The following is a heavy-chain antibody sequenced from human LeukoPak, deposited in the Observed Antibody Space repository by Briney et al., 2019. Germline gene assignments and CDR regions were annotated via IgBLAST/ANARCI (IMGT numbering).Heavy chain of an antibody. Sequence: PGGSLRLSCAASGFTFSSYAMSWVCQAPGKGLEWVSAISGSGGSTYYADSVKGRFTISRDNAKNSLYLQMNSLRAEDTAVYYCARDGNWFDPWGQGTLVTVSS. V-gene: IGHV3-23*01. CDR2: ISGSGGST. CDR1: GFTFSSYA. CDR3: ARDGNWFDP. J-gene: IGHJ5*02.